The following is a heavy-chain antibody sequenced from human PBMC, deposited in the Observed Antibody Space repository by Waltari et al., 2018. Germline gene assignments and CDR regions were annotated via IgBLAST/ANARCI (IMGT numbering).Heavy chain of an antibody. CDR1: GFTFSNFW. CDR2: INQDGSGE. CDR3: QRGDY. J-gene: IGHJ4*02. Sequence: EVQLVESGGGLVQPGGSLRLSCEASGFTFSNFWMSWARQAPGKGLEWVANINQDGSGEYYVYSVKGRFTISRDNAKNSLYLQMNSLRAEDTAVYYCQRGDYWGQGTLVTVSS. V-gene: IGHV3-7*04.